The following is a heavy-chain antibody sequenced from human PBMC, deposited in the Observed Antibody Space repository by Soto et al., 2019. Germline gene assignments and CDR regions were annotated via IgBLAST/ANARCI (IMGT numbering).Heavy chain of an antibody. CDR1: GGSFSGYY. J-gene: IGHJ6*03. Sequence: TSETLSLTCAVYGGSFSGYYWSWIRQPPGKGLEWIGEINHSGSTNYNPSLKSRVTISVDTSKNQFSLKLSSVTAADTAVYYCAREGKAGPGYSYGRSPHYYYYYYMDVWGKGTTVTVSS. V-gene: IGHV4-34*01. CDR2: INHSGST. D-gene: IGHD5-18*01. CDR3: AREGKAGPGYSYGRSPHYYYYYYMDV.